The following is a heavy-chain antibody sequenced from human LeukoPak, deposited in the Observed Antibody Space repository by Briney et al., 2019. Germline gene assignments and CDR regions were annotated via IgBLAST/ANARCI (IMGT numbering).Heavy chain of an antibody. V-gene: IGHV4-39*01. CDR2: IHYSGRT. CDR3: AASYYYYSSGPRPYYFDF. D-gene: IGHD3-22*01. CDR1: GGSISSSSYY. Sequence: SETLSLTCTVSGGSISSSSYYWGWIRQPPGKGLEWIGTIHYSGRTYYNPSLESRVTISVDTSKNQFSLKLTSVTAADTAVYYCAASYYYYSSGPRPYYFDFWGQGTPVTVSS. J-gene: IGHJ4*02.